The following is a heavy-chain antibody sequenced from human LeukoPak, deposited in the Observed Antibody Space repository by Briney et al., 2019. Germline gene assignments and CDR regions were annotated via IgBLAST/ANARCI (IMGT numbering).Heavy chain of an antibody. J-gene: IGHJ4*02. D-gene: IGHD6-19*01. CDR2: INHSGNT. V-gene: IGHV4-34*01. CDR3: ARETRIGVAGHYYFDY. CDR1: GGSFSGCY. Sequence: SETLSLTCAVYGGSFSGCYWSWIRQPPGKGLEWIGEINHSGNTNYNPSLKSRVTISVDTSKNQFSLKLGSVTAADTAVYYCARETRIGVAGHYYFDYWGQGTLVTVSS.